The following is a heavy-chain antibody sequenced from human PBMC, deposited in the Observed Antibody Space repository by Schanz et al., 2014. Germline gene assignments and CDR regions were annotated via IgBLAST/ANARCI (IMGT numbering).Heavy chain of an antibody. CDR2: IQNDGSNY. D-gene: IGHD2-2*01. CDR1: GFTFSSFG. Sequence: QVQLVESGGGVVQPGGSLRLSCAASGFTFSSFGMHWVRQAPGKGLEWVAFIQNDGSNYYHADSVKGRFTISRDNSKNSLYLQMNSLRAEDTAVYYCARVRAYAPGAEAHGMDVWGHGTTVTVSS. J-gene: IGHJ6*02. V-gene: IGHV3-30*02. CDR3: ARVRAYAPGAEAHGMDV.